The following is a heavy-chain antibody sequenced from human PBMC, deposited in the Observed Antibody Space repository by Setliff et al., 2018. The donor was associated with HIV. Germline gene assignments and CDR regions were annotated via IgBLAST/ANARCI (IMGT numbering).Heavy chain of an antibody. J-gene: IGHJ4*01. CDR3: AKVGREYSGYDFTFDS. Sequence: GGSLRLSCVTSGFTFRDAWMSWVRQAPGKGLEWVALTWYDGRTTYYADSVKGRFTISRDNSRNTLNLQMNTLRAEDTAIYYCAKVGREYSGYDFTFDSWGQGTLVTVSS. CDR1: GFTFRDAW. D-gene: IGHD5-12*01. V-gene: IGHV3-30*02. CDR2: TWYDGRTT.